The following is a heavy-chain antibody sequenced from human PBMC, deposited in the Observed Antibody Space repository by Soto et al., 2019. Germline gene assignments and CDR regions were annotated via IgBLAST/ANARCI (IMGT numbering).Heavy chain of an antibody. J-gene: IGHJ4*02. CDR1: GFTFSSYW. D-gene: IGHD6-19*01. CDR2: INSDGSST. V-gene: IGHV3-74*01. CDR3: AVAVAGPTAIGY. Sequence: HPGGSLRLSCAASGFTFSSYWMHWVRQAPGKGLVWVSRINSDGSSTSYADSVKGRFTISRDNAKNTLYLQMSSLRAEDTAVYYCAVAVAGPTAIGYWGQGTLVTVSS.